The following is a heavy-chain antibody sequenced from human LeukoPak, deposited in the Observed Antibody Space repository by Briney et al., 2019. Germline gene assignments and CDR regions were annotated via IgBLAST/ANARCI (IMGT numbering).Heavy chain of an antibody. CDR1: GFTFTTYS. CDR2: IRFDGSEK. V-gene: IGHV3-30*02. D-gene: IGHD3-10*01. CDR3: SKDLAWFGELFPYYFDY. Sequence: GGSLRLSCEASGFTFTTYSMTWVRQAPGKGLEWVAFIRFDGSEKYYADSVKGRFTISRDNSKPTLYLQMNNLRADDTAVYYCSKDLAWFGELFPYYFDYWGQGTLVTVSS. J-gene: IGHJ4*02.